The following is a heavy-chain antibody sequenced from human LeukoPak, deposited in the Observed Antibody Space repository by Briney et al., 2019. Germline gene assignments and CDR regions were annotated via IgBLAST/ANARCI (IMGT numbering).Heavy chain of an antibody. Sequence: ASVKVSCKASGYTFTSYGISWVRQAPGQGLEWMGWINPNSGDTNYAQKFQGSVTMTRDTSSNTAYMELSRLRSDDTAVYYCARDERYDSSGYPFDCWGQGTLVTVSS. CDR2: INPNSGDT. CDR3: ARDERYDSSGYPFDC. J-gene: IGHJ4*02. D-gene: IGHD3-22*01. CDR1: GYTFTSYG. V-gene: IGHV1-2*02.